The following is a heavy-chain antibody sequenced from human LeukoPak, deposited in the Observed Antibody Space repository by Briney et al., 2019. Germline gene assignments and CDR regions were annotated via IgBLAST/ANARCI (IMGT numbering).Heavy chain of an antibody. CDR2: IFPDDSDI. D-gene: IGHD3-10*01. V-gene: IGHV5-51*01. CDR1: GYIYTSYW. J-gene: IGHJ4*02. Sequence: GESLKISCNSSGYIYTSYWIAWVRQMPGKGLEWMGIIFPDDSDIRYSPSFQGQVTISADKSISTAYLQWSSLKASDTAMYYCARIKKYYYGSGSYRPHYFDYWGRGTLVTVSS. CDR3: ARIKKYYYGSGSYRPHYFDY.